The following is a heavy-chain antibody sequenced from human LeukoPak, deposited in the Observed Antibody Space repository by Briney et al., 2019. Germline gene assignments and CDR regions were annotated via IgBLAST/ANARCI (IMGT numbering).Heavy chain of an antibody. V-gene: IGHV3-7*01. Sequence: TGGSLRLSCAASGFTFSSYSMNWVRQAPGKGLEWVANIKQDGSEKYYVDSVKGRSTISRDNAKNSLYLQMNSLRAEDTAVYYCARDSSPYYDFWSGYSAVAFDIWGQGTMVTVSS. CDR3: ARDSSPYYDFWSGYSAVAFDI. J-gene: IGHJ3*02. CDR2: IKQDGSEK. CDR1: GFTFSSYS. D-gene: IGHD3-3*01.